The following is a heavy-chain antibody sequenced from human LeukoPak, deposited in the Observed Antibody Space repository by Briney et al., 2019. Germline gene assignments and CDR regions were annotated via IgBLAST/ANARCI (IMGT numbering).Heavy chain of an antibody. Sequence: GGSLRLSCAASGFTFSSYGMSWVRQAPGKGLEWVSAISGSGGSTYYADSVKGRFTISRDNAKNSLYLQMNSLRAEDTAVYYCARGPGWFDPWGQGTLVTISS. CDR2: ISGSGGST. V-gene: IGHV3-23*01. J-gene: IGHJ5*02. CDR3: ARGPGWFDP. CDR1: GFTFSSYG.